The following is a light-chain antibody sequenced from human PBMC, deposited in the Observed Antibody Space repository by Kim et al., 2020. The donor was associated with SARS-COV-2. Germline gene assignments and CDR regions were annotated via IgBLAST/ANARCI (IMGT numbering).Light chain of an antibody. CDR3: YSAADNNLV. Sequence: SVSPGQTARITCSGDVLAKKYARWFQQKPGQAPVVVIYKDSGRPSGIPERFSGSSSGTTVTLTISGAQVEDEADYYCYSAADNNLVFGGGTQLTVL. J-gene: IGLJ3*02. CDR1: VLAKKY. CDR2: KDS. V-gene: IGLV3-27*01.